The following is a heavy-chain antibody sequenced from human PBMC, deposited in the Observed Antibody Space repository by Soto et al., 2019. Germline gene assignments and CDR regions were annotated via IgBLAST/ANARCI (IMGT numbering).Heavy chain of an antibody. Sequence: QMQLEQSGPEVKKPGTSVQVSCKASGFTFTSSAFQWVRQARGQRLEWIGWIAVGSGYTNYAQRFQDRVTLTRDMSTATTYMELSRLTSEDTAIYYCAADAKAWQQMVPSDYWGQGTLVTVSS. D-gene: IGHD2-8*01. CDR1: GFTFTSSA. J-gene: IGHJ4*02. CDR3: AADAKAWQQMVPSDY. V-gene: IGHV1-58*01. CDR2: IAVGSGYT.